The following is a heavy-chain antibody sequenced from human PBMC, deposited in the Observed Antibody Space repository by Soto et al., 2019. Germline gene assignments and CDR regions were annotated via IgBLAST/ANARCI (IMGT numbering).Heavy chain of an antibody. CDR3: ARLLLGVGELSPVSAFDS. D-gene: IGHD3-10*01. Sequence: GESLKISCKGSGYSFTSYWIGWVRQMPGKGLEWMGIIYPGDSDTRYSPSFPGQVTISADKSISTAYLQWSSLKASDTAMYYCARLLLGVGELSPVSAFDSWGKGTMFTVAS. J-gene: IGHJ3*02. CDR1: GYSFTSYW. V-gene: IGHV5-51*01. CDR2: IYPGDSDT.